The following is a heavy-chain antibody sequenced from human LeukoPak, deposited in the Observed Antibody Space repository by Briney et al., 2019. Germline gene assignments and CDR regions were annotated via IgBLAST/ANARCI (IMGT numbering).Heavy chain of an antibody. Sequence: PSETLSLTCTVSGGSISSYYWSWIRQPAGKGLEWIGRIYTSGSTNYNPSLKSRVTMSVDTSKNQFSLKLSSVTAADTAVYYCARGGMVRGVTKFDYWGQGTLVTVST. CDR3: ARGGMVRGVTKFDY. V-gene: IGHV4-4*07. CDR2: IYTSGST. CDR1: GGSISSYY. J-gene: IGHJ4*02. D-gene: IGHD3-10*01.